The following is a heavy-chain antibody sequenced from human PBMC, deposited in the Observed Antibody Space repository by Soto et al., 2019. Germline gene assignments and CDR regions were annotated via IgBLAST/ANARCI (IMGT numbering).Heavy chain of an antibody. Sequence: QVQLVESGGGLVQPGRSLRLSCAASGFTFSRYGMHWVRQAPGKGLEWVAVISYDGSNKYYGDSVKGRFTISRDNSKNTLYLQLNSLRIDDTAVYYCANDTRLNEFWGGLETDYYYYGMDVWGQGTTV. J-gene: IGHJ6*02. CDR1: GFTFSRYG. CDR3: ANDTRLNEFWGGLETDYYYYGMDV. CDR2: ISYDGSNK. V-gene: IGHV3-30*18. D-gene: IGHD3-3*01.